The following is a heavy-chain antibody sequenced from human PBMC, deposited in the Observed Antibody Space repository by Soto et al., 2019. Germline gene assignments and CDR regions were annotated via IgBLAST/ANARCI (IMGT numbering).Heavy chain of an antibody. Sequence: EVQLLESGGGLVRPGGSLRLSCAASAFTFSNYAMNWVRQAPGKGLEWVSVISGSGGSTYYADSVKGRVTISRDNSKNTLYLQMNSLRAEDTAVYYCAKVSLGALTFTDYYYYGLDVWGQGTTVTVSS. V-gene: IGHV3-23*01. CDR2: ISGSGGST. D-gene: IGHD1-26*01. CDR1: AFTFSNYA. CDR3: AKVSLGALTFTDYYYYGLDV. J-gene: IGHJ6*02.